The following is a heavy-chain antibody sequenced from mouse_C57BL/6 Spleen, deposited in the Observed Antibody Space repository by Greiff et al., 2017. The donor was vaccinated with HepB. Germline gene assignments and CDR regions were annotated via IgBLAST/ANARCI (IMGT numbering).Heavy chain of an antibody. CDR2: ISYDGSN. CDR1: GYSITSGYY. J-gene: IGHJ2*01. CDR3: AREGANWDGFDY. V-gene: IGHV3-6*01. D-gene: IGHD4-1*01. Sequence: EVQLVESGPGLVKPSQSLSLTCSVTGYSITSGYYWNWIRQFPGNKLEWMGYISYDGSNNYNPSLKNRISITRDTSKNQFFLKLNSVTTEDTATYYCAREGANWDGFDYWGQGTTLTVSS.